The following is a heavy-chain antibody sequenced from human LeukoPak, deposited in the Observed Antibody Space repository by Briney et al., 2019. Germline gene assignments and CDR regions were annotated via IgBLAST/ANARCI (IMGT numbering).Heavy chain of an antibody. J-gene: IGHJ4*02. D-gene: IGHD6-19*01. CDR2: IYHSGST. V-gene: IGHV4-30-2*02. Sequence: PSETLSLTCAVSGGSISSGGYSWSWIRQPPGKGLEWIGYIYHSGSTYYNPSLKSRVTISVGTSKNQLSLKLSSVTAADTAVYCCARRRGAQGSGWYTYDYWGQGTLVTVSS. CDR3: ARRRGAQGSGWYTYDY. CDR1: GGSISSGGYS.